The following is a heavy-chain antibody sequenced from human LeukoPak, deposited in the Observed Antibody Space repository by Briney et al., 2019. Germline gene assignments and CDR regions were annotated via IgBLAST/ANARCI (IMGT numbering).Heavy chain of an antibody. CDR3: ARGERPGCDY. D-gene: IGHD6-6*01. Sequence: SETLSLTCTVSGGSITSYYWSWIRQPPGKGLEWIGYISYSRSTNYNPSLKSRATMSLDTSKNQFSLNLNSVTAADTAVYYCARGERPGCDYWGRGTLATVSS. J-gene: IGHJ4*02. CDR1: GGSITSYY. CDR2: ISYSRST. V-gene: IGHV4-59*01.